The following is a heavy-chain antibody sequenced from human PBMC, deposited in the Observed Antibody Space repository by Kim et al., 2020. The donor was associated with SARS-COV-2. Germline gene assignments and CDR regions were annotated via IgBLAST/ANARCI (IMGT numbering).Heavy chain of an antibody. Sequence: SETLSLTCTVSGGSISSGGYYWSWIRQHPGKGLEWIGYIYYSGSTYYNPSLKSRVIISIDTSKNQISLKLSSVTAADTAVDYCARIKIWCFDFWGHGTLVTVSS. CDR2: IYYSGST. V-gene: IGHV4-31*03. J-gene: IGHJ2*01. CDR3: ARIKIWCFDF. CDR1: GGSISSGGYY.